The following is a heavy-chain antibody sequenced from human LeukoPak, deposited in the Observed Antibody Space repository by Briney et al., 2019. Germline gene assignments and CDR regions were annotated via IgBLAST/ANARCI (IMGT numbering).Heavy chain of an antibody. CDR1: GFTFSSSA. D-gene: IGHD1-26*01. CDR2: ISNNGGYT. V-gene: IGHV3-23*01. Sequence: GGSLRLSCAASGFTFSSSAMSWVRHAPGKGLEWVSAISNNGGYTYYADSVQGRFTISRDNSKNTLYLQMNSLRAEDTAVYYCAKDRRGTYFGTMDIWGQGTTFTVSS. J-gene: IGHJ6*02. CDR3: AKDRRGTYFGTMDI.